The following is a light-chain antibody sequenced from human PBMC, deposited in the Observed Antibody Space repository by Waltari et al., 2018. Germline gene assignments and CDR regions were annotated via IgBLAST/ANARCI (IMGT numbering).Light chain of an antibody. CDR3: HSRDTSGTHVL. V-gene: IGLV3-19*01. J-gene: IGLJ3*02. Sequence: SSELTHDPAVPVALGQTVRLTSQGEVHRVSYASWYQQKPGQAPVLVFYGKNNRPSGIPDRFSGSTSGDTASLTISGAQAEDEADYFCHSRDTSGTHVLFGGGTTVTVL. CDR1: VHRVSY. CDR2: GKN.